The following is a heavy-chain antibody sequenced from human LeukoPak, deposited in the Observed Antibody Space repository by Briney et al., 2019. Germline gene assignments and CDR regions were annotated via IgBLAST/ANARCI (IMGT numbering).Heavy chain of an antibody. J-gene: IGHJ3*02. CDR1: GFTFNSYA. D-gene: IGHD6-19*01. CDR3: AKDRIAVAGHDAFDI. CDR2: ISGSGGST. V-gene: IGHV3-23*01. Sequence: GGSLRLSRAATGFTFNSYAMSWVRQAPGKGLEWVSAISGSGGSTYYADSVKGRFTMSRDNSKNTLYPQMNSLRAEDTAVYYCAKDRIAVAGHDAFDIWGQGTMVTVSS.